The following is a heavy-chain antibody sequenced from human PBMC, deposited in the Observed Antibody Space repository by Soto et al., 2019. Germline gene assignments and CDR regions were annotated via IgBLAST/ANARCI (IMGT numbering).Heavy chain of an antibody. Sequence: EVSLVESGGGLGQPGKSLRLSCAASGFTFDDYGMHWVRQVPGKGLEWVSSITWDSRNIGYAASVEGRFTISRDNARNTLYLQMDSLRADDTAHYYCAKDISPNVRHFFESWGQGTLVIVSS. CDR1: GFTFDDYG. CDR3: AKDISPNVRHFFES. V-gene: IGHV3-9*01. CDR2: ITWDSRNI. J-gene: IGHJ4*02.